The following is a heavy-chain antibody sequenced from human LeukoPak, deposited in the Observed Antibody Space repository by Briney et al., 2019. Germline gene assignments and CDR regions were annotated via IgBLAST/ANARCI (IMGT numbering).Heavy chain of an antibody. J-gene: IGHJ4*02. D-gene: IGHD2-21*01. CDR2: IYSGGST. CDR3: ATGVPGAYRIIY. CDR1: GFTVSNNY. V-gene: IGHV3-66*01. Sequence: GGSLRLSCAASGFTVSNNYMRWVRQAPGKGLEWVSVIYSGGSTYYADSVKGRFTISRDNSKNTLYLRMNSLRAEDTAVYYCATGVPGAYRIIYWGQGTLVTVSS.